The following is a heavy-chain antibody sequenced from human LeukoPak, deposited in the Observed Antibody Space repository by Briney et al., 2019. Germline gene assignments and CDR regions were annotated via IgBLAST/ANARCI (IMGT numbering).Heavy chain of an antibody. D-gene: IGHD5-12*01. Sequence: ASVKVSCKASGYTFIGHYMHWVRQAPGQGLEWMGIINPSGDNTWYAQKFQGRVTMTRDMATSTDYMEVSSLRSEDTAVYYCARDNSVGDSAWWFDPWGQGTLVTVSS. CDR1: GYTFIGHY. CDR3: ARDNSVGDSAWWFDP. J-gene: IGHJ5*02. V-gene: IGHV1-46*01. CDR2: INPSGDNT.